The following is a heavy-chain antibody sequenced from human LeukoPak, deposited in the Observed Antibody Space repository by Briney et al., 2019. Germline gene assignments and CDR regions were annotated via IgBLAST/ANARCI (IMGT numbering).Heavy chain of an antibody. CDR1: GFTVSSNY. CDR3: ARDSDEDTAMAGDY. Sequence: PGGSLRLSCAASGFTVSSNYMSWVRQAPGKGLEWVSVIYSGGSTYYADSVKGRFTISRDNSKNTLYLQMNSLRAEDTAVYYCARDSDEDTAMAGDYWGQGTLVTVSS. D-gene: IGHD5-18*01. V-gene: IGHV3-53*01. CDR2: IYSGGST. J-gene: IGHJ4*02.